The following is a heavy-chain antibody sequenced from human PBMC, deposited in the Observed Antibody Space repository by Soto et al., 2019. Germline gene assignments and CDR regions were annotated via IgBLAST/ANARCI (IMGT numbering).Heavy chain of an antibody. J-gene: IGHJ3*02. CDR2: ISSSGSTI. CDR3: ASLSCSGGSCYSGVIDAFDI. CDR1: GFTFSDYY. V-gene: IGHV3-11*01. Sequence: GGSLRLSCAASGFTFSDYYMSWIRQAPGKGLERVSYISSSGSTIYYADSVKGRFTISRDNAKNSLYLQMNSLRAEDTAVYYCASLSCSGGSCYSGVIDAFDIWGQGTMVTVSS. D-gene: IGHD2-15*01.